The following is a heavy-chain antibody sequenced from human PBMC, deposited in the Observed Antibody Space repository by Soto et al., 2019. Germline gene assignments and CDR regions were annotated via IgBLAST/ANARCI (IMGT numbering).Heavy chain of an antibody. J-gene: IGHJ5*02. CDR3: AKGPYSTSSGGWFDP. CDR1: GFTFDDYA. D-gene: IGHD6-6*01. Sequence: EMQLVESGGGLVQPGRSLRLSCAASGFTFDDYAMFWVRQAPGKGLEWVSSINWNGARIAYADSVKGRCTISRDNAKNSLFLQMTSLRDDDTAFYYCAKGPYSTSSGGWFDPWGQGTLVTVSS. V-gene: IGHV3-9*01. CDR2: INWNGARI.